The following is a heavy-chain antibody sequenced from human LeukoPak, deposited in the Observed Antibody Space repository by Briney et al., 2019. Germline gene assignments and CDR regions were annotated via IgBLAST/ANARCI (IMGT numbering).Heavy chain of an antibody. V-gene: IGHV4-59*08. CDR3: AKGESTVTLGY. D-gene: IGHD4-17*01. J-gene: IGHJ4*02. CDR1: GGSISSYY. CDR2: IYDSGST. Sequence: PSETLSLTCIVSGGSISSYYWSWIRQPPGKGLEWIGDIYDSGSTNYNPSLKSRVSISVVTSNNQFSLKLNSVTAADTAMYYCAKGESTVTLGYWGQGTLVTVSS.